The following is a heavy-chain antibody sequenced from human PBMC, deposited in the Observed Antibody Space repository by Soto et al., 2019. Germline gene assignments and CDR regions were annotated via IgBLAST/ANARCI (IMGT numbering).Heavy chain of an antibody. J-gene: IGHJ6*02. V-gene: IGHV3-23*01. Sequence: EVQLLESGGGFIHPGGSLRLSCAASGFSFSSFAMNWVRQAPGNGMERVSIISGSADSTFYADSVKGRFTTSSVNSKSTLYLQINSLRAEDTAGYYCAKTRGAMIYAISVYGMDVWGQGTTVTVSS. CDR2: ISGSADST. D-gene: IGHD2-8*01. CDR3: AKTRGAMIYAISVYGMDV. CDR1: GFSFSSFA.